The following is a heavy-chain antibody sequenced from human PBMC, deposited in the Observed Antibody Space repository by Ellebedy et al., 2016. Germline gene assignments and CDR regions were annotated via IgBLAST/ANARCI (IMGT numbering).Heavy chain of an antibody. Sequence: GESLKISCAASGFTFSSYAMSWVRQAPGKGLEWVSAISGTSVTTYYADSVKGRFTISRDNSKNTLSLQMNSLRAEDTAVYSCAKVEYEQLWTGGVFDIWGQGTRVTVSS. CDR1: GFTFSSYA. J-gene: IGHJ3*02. CDR3: AKVEYEQLWTGGVFDI. CDR2: ISGTSVTT. D-gene: IGHD2-8*02. V-gene: IGHV3-23*01.